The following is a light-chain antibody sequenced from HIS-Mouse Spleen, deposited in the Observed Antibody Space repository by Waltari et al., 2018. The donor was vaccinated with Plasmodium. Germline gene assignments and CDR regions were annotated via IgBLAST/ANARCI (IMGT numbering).Light chain of an antibody. J-gene: IGKJ5*01. V-gene: IGKV3-20*01. CDR3: QQYGSAPIT. Sequence: SSRARQSVSSSDLPWYHPKPGQHPRLLIYGAAHRATRIPDRFLGSASVTAFTLPFSRLEPPDFAVYYCQQYGSAPITFGQGTRLEIK. CDR1: QSVSSSD. CDR2: GAA.